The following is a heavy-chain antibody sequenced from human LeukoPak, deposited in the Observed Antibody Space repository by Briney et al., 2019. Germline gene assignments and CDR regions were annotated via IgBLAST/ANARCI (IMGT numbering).Heavy chain of an antibody. CDR3: ARDLGTSGVTDYYYYGMDV. V-gene: IGHV1-69*13. CDR2: IIPIFGTA. CDR1: GGTFSSYA. J-gene: IGHJ6*02. Sequence: SVKVSCKASGGTFSSYAISWVRQAPGQGLEWMGGIIPIFGTANYAQKFQGRVTITADEPTSTAYMELSSLRSEDTAVYYCARDLGTSGVTDYYYYGMDVWGQGTTVTVSS. D-gene: IGHD2-21*02.